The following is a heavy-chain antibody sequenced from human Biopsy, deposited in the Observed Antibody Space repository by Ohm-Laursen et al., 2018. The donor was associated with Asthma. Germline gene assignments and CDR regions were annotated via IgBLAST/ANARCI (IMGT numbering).Heavy chain of an antibody. CDR3: ARKAGSCISRTCYSLDF. V-gene: IGHV1-69*13. D-gene: IGHD2-2*01. CDR2: INSVFGTT. J-gene: IGHJ4*02. CDR1: GGTFNTYV. Sequence: ASVKVSCKFLGGTFNTYVIGWVQQAPGQGLEWMGGINSVFGTTTYPQKFQDRVTITADDSTSTVYMELSSLRSEDTAVYYCARKAGSCISRTCYSLDFWGQGTLVTVSS.